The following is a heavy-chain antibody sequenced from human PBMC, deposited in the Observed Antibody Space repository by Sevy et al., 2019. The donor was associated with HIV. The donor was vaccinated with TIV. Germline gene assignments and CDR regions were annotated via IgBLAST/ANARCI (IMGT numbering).Heavy chain of an antibody. CDR2: ISGGGGT. D-gene: IGHD1-26*01. V-gene: IGHV3-23*01. CDR3: ARGRVGGHDS. Sequence: GGSLRLSCKTSGFTFSNHAMSWVRQAPGKGLEWVSHISGGGGTYDADSVKGRFAISRDNPKNTLYLQMNSLRAEDTAVYYCARGRVGGHDSWGLGTLVTVSS. CDR1: GFTFSNHA. J-gene: IGHJ4*02.